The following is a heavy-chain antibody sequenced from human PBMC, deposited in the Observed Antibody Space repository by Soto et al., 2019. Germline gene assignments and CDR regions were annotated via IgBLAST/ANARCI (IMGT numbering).Heavy chain of an antibody. V-gene: IGHV3-23*01. Sequence: HPGGSXRLSWSASVFTFFNYSMHLVRQAPGKGLDYVSGIGTDCRTYYADSVKGRFTISRDNSKNTLYLQMNSLRAEDTALYYCVVPSYNAFDIWVQGTLVTVSS. J-gene: IGHJ3*02. CDR1: VFTFFNYS. CDR3: VVPSYNAFDI. CDR2: IGTDCRT. D-gene: IGHD3-10*01.